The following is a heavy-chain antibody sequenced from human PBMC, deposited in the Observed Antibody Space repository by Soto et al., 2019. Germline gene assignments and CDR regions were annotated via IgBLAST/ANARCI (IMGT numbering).Heavy chain of an antibody. Sequence: ASVKVSCKASGYTFTRYYMHWVRQAPGQGLEWMGWINPNSGGTNNAQKFQGRVTMTRDTSISTAYMELSRLRSDDTAVYYCARESIDYYGSGNWFDPWGQGTLVTVTS. CDR1: GYTFTRYY. J-gene: IGHJ5*02. CDR3: ARESIDYYGSGNWFDP. CDR2: INPNSGGT. D-gene: IGHD3-10*01. V-gene: IGHV1-2*02.